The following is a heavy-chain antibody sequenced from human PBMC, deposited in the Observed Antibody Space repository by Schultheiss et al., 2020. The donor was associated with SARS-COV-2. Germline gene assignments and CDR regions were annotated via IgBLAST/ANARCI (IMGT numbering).Heavy chain of an antibody. CDR1: RFTFSYYA. CDR3: ARDAGGYYFDS. J-gene: IGHJ4*02. D-gene: IGHD3-16*01. V-gene: IGHV3-30*07. Sequence: GESLKISCAASRFTFSYYAMHWVRQAPGKGLQWVAVISYDGSNKYYADSVKGRFTISRDNSKNTLYLQMNSLRAEDTAVYYCARDAGGYYFDSWGQGSLVTVSS. CDR2: ISYDGSNK.